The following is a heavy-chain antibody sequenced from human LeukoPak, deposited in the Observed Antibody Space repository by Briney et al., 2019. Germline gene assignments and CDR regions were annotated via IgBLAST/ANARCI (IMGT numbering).Heavy chain of an antibody. Sequence: SETLSLTCAVYGGSFSGYYWSWIRQPPGKGLEWIGEINHSGSTNYNPPLKSRVTISVDTSKNQFSLKLSSVTAADTAVYYCARGSSPRAYGYWGQGTLVTVSS. CDR2: INHSGST. J-gene: IGHJ4*02. D-gene: IGHD3-10*01. CDR1: GGSFSGYY. CDR3: ARGSSPRAYGY. V-gene: IGHV4-34*01.